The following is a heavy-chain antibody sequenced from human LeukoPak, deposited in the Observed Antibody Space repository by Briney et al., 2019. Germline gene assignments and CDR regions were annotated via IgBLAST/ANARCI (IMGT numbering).Heavy chain of an antibody. Sequence: SETLSLTCPVSGDSLSSYYWSWLRQPPGKGLEWIGYIYYSGSTNYNPSLKSRVTISVDTSKNQFSLKLSSVTAADTAVYYCAREAWPGGYYDYWGQGTLVTVSS. V-gene: IGHV4-59*01. CDR3: AREAWPGGYYDY. CDR1: GDSLSSYY. CDR2: IYYSGST. D-gene: IGHD2-15*01. J-gene: IGHJ4*02.